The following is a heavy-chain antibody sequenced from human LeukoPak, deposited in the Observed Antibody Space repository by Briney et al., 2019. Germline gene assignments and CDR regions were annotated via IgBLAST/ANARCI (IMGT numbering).Heavy chain of an antibody. V-gene: IGHV4-34*01. D-gene: IGHD2-2*01. Sequence: SETLSLTCAVYGGSFSGYYWSCIPQPPGKGLEWIGEINHSGSTNYNPSLKSRVTISVDTSKNQFSLKLSSVTAADTAVYYCARSSRARAFDIWGQGTMVTVSS. CDR2: INHSGST. CDR1: GGSFSGYY. CDR3: ARSSRARAFDI. J-gene: IGHJ3*02.